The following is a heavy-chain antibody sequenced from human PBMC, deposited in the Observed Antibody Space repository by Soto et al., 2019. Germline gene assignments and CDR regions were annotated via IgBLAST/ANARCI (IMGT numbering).Heavy chain of an antibody. Sequence: VQLVESGGGEVQPGRSLRLSCAASGFKYTDLALHWVRQAPGKGLEWVAIISYDGSDKYYADSVKGRFVISRDNPKNTLDLEMNSLRPENTAVYFCARRAWDSYYAIDVWGQGTTVTVFS. J-gene: IGHJ6*02. CDR2: ISYDGSDK. V-gene: IGHV3-30*09. D-gene: IGHD3-22*01. CDR3: ARRAWDSYYAIDV. CDR1: GFKYTDLA.